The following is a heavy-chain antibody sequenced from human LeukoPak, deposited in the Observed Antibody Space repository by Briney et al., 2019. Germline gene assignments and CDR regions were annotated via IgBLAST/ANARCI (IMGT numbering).Heavy chain of an antibody. D-gene: IGHD3-22*01. J-gene: IGHJ3*02. CDR1: GGSISSGSYY. V-gene: IGHV4-61*02. CDR3: ARRLLPIVVVRGGAFDI. Sequence: SETLSLTCSVSGGSISSGSYYWNWIRQPAGKGLEWIGRIYSSGSTNYNPSLKSRVTISGDTSKNQFSLKLNSVTAADTAVYYCARRLLPIVVVRGGAFDIWGQGTMVTVSS. CDR2: IYSSGST.